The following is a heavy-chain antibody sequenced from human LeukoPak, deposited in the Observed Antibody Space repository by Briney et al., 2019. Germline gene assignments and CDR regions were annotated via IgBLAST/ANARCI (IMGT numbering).Heavy chain of an antibody. V-gene: IGHV3-33*01. Sequence: GRSLKPSCAASGFTFSSYGMHWVRQAPGKGLEWVAVIWYDGSNKYYADSVKGRFTISRDNSKNTLYLQMNSLRAEDTAVYYCARDGGSGSYYNGGDYWGQGTLVTVSS. J-gene: IGHJ4*02. CDR2: IWYDGSNK. CDR3: ARDGGSGSYYNGGDY. D-gene: IGHD3-10*01. CDR1: GFTFSSYG.